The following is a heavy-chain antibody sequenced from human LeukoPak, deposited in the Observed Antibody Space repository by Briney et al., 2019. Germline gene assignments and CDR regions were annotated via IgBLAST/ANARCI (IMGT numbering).Heavy chain of an antibody. CDR1: GYTFTGYY. CDR3: SRERGLAVADGGAFDI. CDR2: INPNSGGT. J-gene: IGHJ3*02. D-gene: IGHD6-19*01. Sequence: ASVKVSCKASGYTFTGYYMHWVRQAPGQGLEWMGWINPNSGGTNYAQKFQGWVTMTRDASISTAYMELSRLRSDDTAVYCCSRERGLAVADGGAFDIWGQGTKVTVSS. V-gene: IGHV1-2*04.